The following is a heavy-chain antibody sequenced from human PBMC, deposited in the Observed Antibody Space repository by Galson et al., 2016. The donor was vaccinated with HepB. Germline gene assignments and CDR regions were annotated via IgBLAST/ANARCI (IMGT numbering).Heavy chain of an antibody. V-gene: IGHV1-18*01. CDR3: SRDVQYRFDS. CDR1: GYTLTTAG. J-gene: IGHJ4*02. CDR2: ISTYSGNT. D-gene: IGHD2/OR15-2a*01. Sequence: SVKVSCKASGYTLTTAGISWVRQAPGQGLEWMGWISTYSGNTKYAQKFQGGLTLTTESSTTTAYMELRSLRLDDTALYYCSRDVQYRFDSWGQGTLVTVSS.